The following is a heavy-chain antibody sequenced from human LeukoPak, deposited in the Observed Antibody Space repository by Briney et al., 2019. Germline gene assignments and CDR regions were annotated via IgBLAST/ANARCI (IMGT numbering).Heavy chain of an antibody. CDR2: ICYTGCT. J-gene: IGHJ4*02. Sequence: SETLSLTCTVSGGSISSYYWSWLRQPPGKGLEGLGYICYTGCTNYNPSLKSRVTISVATSKNQFSLKLSSVTAADTAVYYCARTSNIAAATDWGQGTLVTVAS. V-gene: IGHV4-59*01. CDR1: GGSISSYY. CDR3: ARTSNIAAATD. D-gene: IGHD6-13*01.